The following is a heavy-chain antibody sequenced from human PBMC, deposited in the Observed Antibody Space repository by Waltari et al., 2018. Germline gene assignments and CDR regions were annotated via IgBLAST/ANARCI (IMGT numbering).Heavy chain of an antibody. Sequence: EVQLLESGGGLVQPGGSLRLSCAASGFTFSSYAMSWVRQAPGKGLEWVSAISGSGGSTYYADSVKGRFTISRDNSKNTLYLQMNSLRAEDTAVYYCANAPTGSSWYETRSPDAFDIWGQGTMVTVSS. V-gene: IGHV3-23*01. CDR1: GFTFSSYA. J-gene: IGHJ3*02. D-gene: IGHD6-13*01. CDR2: ISGSGGST. CDR3: ANAPTGSSWYETRSPDAFDI.